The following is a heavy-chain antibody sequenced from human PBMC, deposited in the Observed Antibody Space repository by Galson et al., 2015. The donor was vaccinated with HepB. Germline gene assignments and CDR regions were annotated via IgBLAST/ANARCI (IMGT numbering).Heavy chain of an antibody. Sequence: SLRLSCAASGFTFSTYSMHWVRQAPGKGLEWVAVIWCDGSNKYYGDSVKGRFTISRDNAKNTLYLQMNSLRVEDTAVYYCARAKISMILGYFDNWGQVTLVTVSS. D-gene: IGHD3-22*01. CDR3: ARAKISMILGYFDN. CDR1: GFTFSTYS. J-gene: IGHJ4*02. V-gene: IGHV3-33*01. CDR2: IWCDGSNK.